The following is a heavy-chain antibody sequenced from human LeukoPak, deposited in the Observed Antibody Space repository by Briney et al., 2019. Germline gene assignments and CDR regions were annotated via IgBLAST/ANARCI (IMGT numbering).Heavy chain of an antibody. D-gene: IGHD6-19*01. Sequence: PGGSLRLSCAASGVTFSSYAMSWVRQAPGKGLEWVSAISGSGGSTYYADSVKGRFTISRDNSKNTLYLQMNSLRAEDTAVYYCARSDSSGWSPFDYWGQGTLVTVSS. J-gene: IGHJ4*02. V-gene: IGHV3-23*01. CDR1: GVTFSSYA. CDR3: ARSDSSGWSPFDY. CDR2: ISGSGGST.